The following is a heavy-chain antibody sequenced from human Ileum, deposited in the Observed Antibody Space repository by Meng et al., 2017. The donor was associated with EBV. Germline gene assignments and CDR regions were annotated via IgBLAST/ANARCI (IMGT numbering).Heavy chain of an antibody. Sequence: QGQMQVSAPGLVKPAGTPSLTCGVSGGSIRSSNWWSWVRQPPGKGLEWIGKIYHSGSTNYNPSLKSRVTISVDKSKNQFSLNLSSVTAADTAVYYCARVGQWLPIDYWGQGTLVTVSS. J-gene: IGHJ4*02. CDR2: IYHSGST. CDR1: GGSIRSSNW. CDR3: ARVGQWLPIDY. V-gene: IGHV4-4*02. D-gene: IGHD6-19*01.